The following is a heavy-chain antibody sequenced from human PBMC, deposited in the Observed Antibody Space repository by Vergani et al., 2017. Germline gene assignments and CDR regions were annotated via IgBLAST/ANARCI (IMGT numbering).Heavy chain of an antibody. CDR3: ARSKYYYDSSGYYTTRYYYYYGMDV. D-gene: IGHD3-22*01. Sequence: QVQLQESGPGLVTPSETLSLTCTVSGGSISSYYWSWIRQPPGKGLEWIGYIYYSGSTNYNPSLKSRVTISVDTSKNQFSLKLSSVTAADTAVYYCARSKYYYDSSGYYTTRYYYYYGMDVWGQGTTVTVSS. V-gene: IGHV4-59*01. CDR1: GGSISSYY. CDR2: IYYSGST. J-gene: IGHJ6*02.